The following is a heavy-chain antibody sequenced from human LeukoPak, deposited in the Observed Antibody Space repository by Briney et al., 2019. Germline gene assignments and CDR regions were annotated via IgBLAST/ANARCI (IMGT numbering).Heavy chain of an antibody. J-gene: IGHJ4*02. D-gene: IGHD6-13*01. CDR1: GFTFSSYW. V-gene: IGHV3-23*01. CDR2: ISGSGGST. CDR3: XXXXXXSSWYGQPFDY. Sequence: GGSLRLSCAASGFTFSSYWMSWVRQAPGKGLEWVSAISGSGGSTYYADSVKGRFTISRDNSKNTLYLQMNSLRAEDTAVYYXXXXXXXSSWYGQPFDYWGQGTLVTVSS.